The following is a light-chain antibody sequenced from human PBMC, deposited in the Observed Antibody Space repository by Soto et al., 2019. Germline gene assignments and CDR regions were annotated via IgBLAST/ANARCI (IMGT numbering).Light chain of an antibody. Sequence: EIVMTQSPATLSVSPGERATLSCRASQSVGSDLAWYQQKPGQAPRLVIYGASSRATGIPDRFSGSGSGTDFTLTINRLEPEDFAVYYCQQYGSSITFGQGTRLEIK. V-gene: IGKV3-20*01. J-gene: IGKJ5*01. CDR1: QSVGSD. CDR2: GAS. CDR3: QQYGSSIT.